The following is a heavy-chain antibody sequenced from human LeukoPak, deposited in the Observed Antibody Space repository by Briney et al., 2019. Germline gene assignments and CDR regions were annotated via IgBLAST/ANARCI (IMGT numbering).Heavy chain of an antibody. CDR3: AKEALGYCSGGSCYPEYFQH. V-gene: IGHV3-23*01. Sequence: GGCLRLSCAASGFTFSDYAVSWVRQAPGKGLEWVSSIRGGGLSTYYAGSVKGRFTISRDNSKSTLYLQMNSLRAEDTAVYYCAKEALGYCSGGSCYPEYFQHWGQGTLVTVSS. J-gene: IGHJ1*01. CDR1: GFTFSDYA. D-gene: IGHD2-15*01. CDR2: IRGGGLST.